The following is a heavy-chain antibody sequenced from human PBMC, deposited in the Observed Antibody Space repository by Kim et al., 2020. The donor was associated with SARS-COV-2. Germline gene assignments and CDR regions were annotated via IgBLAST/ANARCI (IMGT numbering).Heavy chain of an antibody. D-gene: IGHD2-15*01. CDR2: ISSSSSYI. V-gene: IGHV3-21*01. CDR1: GFTFSSYS. Sequence: GGSLRLSCAASGFTFSSYSMNWVRQAPGKGLEWVSSISSSSSYIYYADSVKGRFTISRDNAKNSLYLQMNSLRAEDTAVYYCARDQAFYCSGGSCYQDYYYYGMDVWVQGTTVTVSS. CDR3: ARDQAFYCSGGSCYQDYYYYGMDV. J-gene: IGHJ6*02.